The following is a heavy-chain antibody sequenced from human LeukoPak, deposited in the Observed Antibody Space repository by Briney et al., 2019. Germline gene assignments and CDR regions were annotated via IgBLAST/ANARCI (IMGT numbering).Heavy chain of an antibody. D-gene: IGHD3-9*01. CDR2: ISSSSSYI. Sequence: GGSLRLFCAASGFTFSSYSMNWVRQAPGKGLEWVSSISSSSSYIYYADSVKGRFTISRDNAKNSLYLQMNSLRAEDTAVYYCARDVTGYRYYFDYWGQGTLVTVSS. V-gene: IGHV3-21*01. CDR1: GFTFSSYS. J-gene: IGHJ4*02. CDR3: ARDVTGYRYYFDY.